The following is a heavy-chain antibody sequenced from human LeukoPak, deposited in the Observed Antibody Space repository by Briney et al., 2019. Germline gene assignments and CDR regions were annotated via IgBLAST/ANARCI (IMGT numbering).Heavy chain of an antibody. Sequence: ASVKDSFMDCVYTFTQYGSSWLGQAPGQGLEWMGWISAYNGNTNYAQKLQGRVTMTTDTSTSTAYTELRSLRSDDTAVYYFGGNLVGYSLTSEYWGPGSLVTVSS. J-gene: IGHJ4*02. CDR1: VYTFTQYG. V-gene: IGHV1-18*01. CDR2: ISAYNGNT. D-gene: IGHD5-12*01. CDR3: GGNLVGYSLTSEY.